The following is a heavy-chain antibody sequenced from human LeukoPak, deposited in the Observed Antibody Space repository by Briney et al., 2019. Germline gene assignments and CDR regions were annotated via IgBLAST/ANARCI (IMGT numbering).Heavy chain of an antibody. CDR1: GFTFSSYA. Sequence: GGSLRLSCAASGFTFSSYAMSWVRQAPGKGLEWVSAISGSGGSTYYADSVKGRFTISRDNSKNTLYLQMNSLRAEDTAVYYCAKEARPYYFDSSGYYEYWGQGTLVTVSS. CDR2: ISGSGGST. J-gene: IGHJ4*02. D-gene: IGHD3-22*01. CDR3: AKEARPYYFDSSGYYEY. V-gene: IGHV3-23*01.